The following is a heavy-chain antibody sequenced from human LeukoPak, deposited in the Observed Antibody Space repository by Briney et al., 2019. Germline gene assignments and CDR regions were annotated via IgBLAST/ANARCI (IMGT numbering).Heavy chain of an antibody. CDR1: GGSFSGYY. V-gene: IGHV4-34*01. J-gene: IGHJ4*02. Sequence: SETLSLTCAVYGGSFSGYYWSWIRQPPGKGLEWIGEINHSGSTNYNPSLKSRVTISVDTSKSQFSLKLSSVTAADTAVYYCARGREDGLDYWGQGTLVTVSS. CDR3: ARGREDGLDY. CDR2: INHSGST.